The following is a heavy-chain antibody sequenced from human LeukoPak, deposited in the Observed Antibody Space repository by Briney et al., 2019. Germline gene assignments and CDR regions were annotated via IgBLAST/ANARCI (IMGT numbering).Heavy chain of an antibody. J-gene: IGHJ4*02. V-gene: IGHV3-23*01. CDR3: AKGSYYDSSGSFYFDY. CDR1: GVIVSSNY. CDR2: ISGNGDNT. D-gene: IGHD3-22*01. Sequence: GGSLRLSCAASGVIVSSNYMSWVRQAPGKGLEWVSGISGNGDNTYYADSVKGRFTISRDNSKNTLYVQVNSLGTEDTAAYYCAKGSYYDSSGSFYFDYWGQGTLVTVSS.